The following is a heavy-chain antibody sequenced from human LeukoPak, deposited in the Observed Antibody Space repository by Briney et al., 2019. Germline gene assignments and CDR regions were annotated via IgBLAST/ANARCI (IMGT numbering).Heavy chain of an antibody. CDR3: ARELALNWNDVYFDY. Sequence: SETLSLTCTVSGGSISSSSYYWGWIRQPPGKGLEWIGSIYYSGSTYYNPSLKSRVTISVDTSKNQFSLKLSSVTAADTAVYYCARELALNWNDVYFDYWGQGTLVTVSS. CDR1: GGSISSSSYY. CDR2: IYYSGST. D-gene: IGHD1-1*01. V-gene: IGHV4-39*07. J-gene: IGHJ4*02.